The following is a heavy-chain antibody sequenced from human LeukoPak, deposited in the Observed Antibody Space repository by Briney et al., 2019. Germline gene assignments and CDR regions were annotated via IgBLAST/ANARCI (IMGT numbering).Heavy chain of an antibody. J-gene: IGHJ3*02. CDR2: IYYSGST. D-gene: IGHD3-3*01. CDR1: HGSISSYY. V-gene: IGHV4-59*08. Sequence: SETLSLTCTVSHGSISSYYWSWIRQPPGKGLEWIGYIYYSGSTNYNPSLKSRLIILVDTSKNQFSLKLSSVTAADTAVYYCTRGPHYDFWSGYPIWGQGTMVTVSS. CDR3: TRGPHYDFWSGYPI.